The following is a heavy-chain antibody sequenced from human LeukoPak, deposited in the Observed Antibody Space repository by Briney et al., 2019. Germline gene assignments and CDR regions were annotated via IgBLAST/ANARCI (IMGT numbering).Heavy chain of an antibody. CDR3: ARLPYCSSTSCYYYYYMDV. D-gene: IGHD2-2*01. Sequence: SETLSLTCAVYGGSFSGYYWSWIRQPPGKGLEWIGEINQSGSTNYNPSLKSRVTISVDTSKNQFSLKLSSVTAADTAVYYCARLPYCSSTSCYYYYYMDVWGKGTTVTVSS. CDR1: GGSFSGYY. V-gene: IGHV4-34*01. J-gene: IGHJ6*03. CDR2: INQSGST.